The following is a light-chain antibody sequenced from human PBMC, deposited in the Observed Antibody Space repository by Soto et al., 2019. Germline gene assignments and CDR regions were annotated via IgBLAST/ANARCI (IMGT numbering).Light chain of an antibody. Sequence: AIRMTQSPSSLSASTGDRVTITCRASQGISTYLAWYQQIPGKAPKVLIHTASTLQSGVPSRFSGSGSGTDFTLTIRGLQSEDFATYYCLQYYTYPRTFGQGTKVEI. V-gene: IGKV1-8*01. CDR3: LQYYTYPRT. CDR1: QGISTY. J-gene: IGKJ1*01. CDR2: TAS.